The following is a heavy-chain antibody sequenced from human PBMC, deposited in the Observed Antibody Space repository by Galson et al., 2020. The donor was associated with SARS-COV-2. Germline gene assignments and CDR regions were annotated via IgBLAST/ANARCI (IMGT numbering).Heavy chain of an antibody. V-gene: IGHV3-72*01. CDR3: ARDNRVGGIDC. D-gene: IGHD1-20*01. J-gene: IGHJ4*02. Sequence: GGSLRLSCAASGFTFSDHFIDWVRQAPGKGLEWIGRVRNKASSYSTEYAASVRGRFSLSRDDSKNSLYLQMNSLKTEDTAVYYCARDNRVGGIDCWGQGTLVTVSS. CDR1: GFTFSDHF. CDR2: VRNKASSYST.